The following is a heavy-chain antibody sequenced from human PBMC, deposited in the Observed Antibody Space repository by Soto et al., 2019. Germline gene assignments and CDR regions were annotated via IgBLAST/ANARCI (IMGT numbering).Heavy chain of an antibody. CDR1: GFSLSTSGVG. V-gene: IGHV2-5*02. CDR2: IYWDDDR. Sequence: QITLKESGPPLVKPTQTLTLTCTFSGFSLSTSGVGVGWIRQPPGESLEWLALIYWDDDRRYSPSLKSRLTITKDASKSQVVLTMTDMDPVDTATYYCAHGTVTFDYWGQGTLVTVSS. CDR3: AHGTVTFDY. D-gene: IGHD4-17*01. J-gene: IGHJ4*02.